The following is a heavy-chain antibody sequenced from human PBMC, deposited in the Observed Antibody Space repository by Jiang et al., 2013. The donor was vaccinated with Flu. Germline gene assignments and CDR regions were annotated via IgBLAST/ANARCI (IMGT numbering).Heavy chain of an antibody. Sequence: KASGYTFTSYAMNWVRQAPGQGLEWTGWINTNTGNPTYAQGFTGRFVFSLDTSVSTAYLQISSLKAEDTAVYYCARDDRITMVRGDIPPFSYWGQGTLVTVSS. CDR1: GYTFTSYA. CDR3: ARDDRITMVRGDIPPFSY. CDR2: INTNTGNP. V-gene: IGHV7-4-1*02. D-gene: IGHD3-10*01. J-gene: IGHJ4*02.